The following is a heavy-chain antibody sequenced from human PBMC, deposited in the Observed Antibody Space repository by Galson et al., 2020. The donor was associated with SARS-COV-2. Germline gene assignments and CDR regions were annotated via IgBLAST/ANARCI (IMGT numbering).Heavy chain of an antibody. CDR3: ARDLYGTRVVTTTSGTYYYYYYYMDA. CDR1: GGSISSYY. D-gene: IGHD2-15*01. Sequence: SETLSLTCTVSGGSISSYYWSWIRQPAGKGLEWLGRIYTSGSTNYNPSLKSRVTMSVDTSKNQFSLKLSSVTAADTAVYYCARDLYGTRVVTTTSGTYYYYYYYMDAWGKGTTVTISS. CDR2: IYTSGST. J-gene: IGHJ6*03. V-gene: IGHV4-4*07.